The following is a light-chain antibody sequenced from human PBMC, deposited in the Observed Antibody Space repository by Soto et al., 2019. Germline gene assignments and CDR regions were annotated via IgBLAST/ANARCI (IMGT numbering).Light chain of an antibody. CDR1: SSDLAIYNY. Sequence: QSVLTQPASVSGSPGQSITISCTGTSSDLAIYNYVSWYQQQPGKAPKLMIYQVTNRPSGVSNRISGSRSGNTASLTTSGLQAEDEADYYCSSYTDSSNYVFGTGTKLTVL. V-gene: IGLV2-14*01. J-gene: IGLJ1*01. CDR2: QVT. CDR3: SSYTDSSNYV.